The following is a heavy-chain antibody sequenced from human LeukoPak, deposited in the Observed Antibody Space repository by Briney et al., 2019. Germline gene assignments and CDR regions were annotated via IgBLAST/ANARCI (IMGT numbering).Heavy chain of an antibody. V-gene: IGHV3-30*18. Sequence: SGGSLRLSCAASGFTFSKTGMHWVRQAPGKGLEWVAVISYDGSTKYFGDSVEGRFSISRDNSRNTLYLQMDSLRVEDTAIYYCAKLSHSSGDDYWGQGTLVTVSS. CDR1: GFTFSKTG. J-gene: IGHJ4*02. CDR2: ISYDGSTK. D-gene: IGHD6-19*01. CDR3: AKLSHSSGDDY.